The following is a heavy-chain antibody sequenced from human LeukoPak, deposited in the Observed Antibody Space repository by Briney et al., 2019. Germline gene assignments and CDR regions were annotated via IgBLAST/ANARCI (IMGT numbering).Heavy chain of an antibody. CDR1: GGSISSYY. CDR3: AGFDCDAGCYSAFDS. V-gene: IGHV4-59*01. Sequence: PSETLSLTCTVSGGSISSYYWSWIRQPPGKGLEWIGYIYYSGSTNYNPSLKSRVTISLDMSKNQFSLKLSSVTAADTALYYCAGFDCDAGCYSAFDSWGQGTLVTVSS. D-gene: IGHD2-21*02. J-gene: IGHJ4*02. CDR2: IYYSGST.